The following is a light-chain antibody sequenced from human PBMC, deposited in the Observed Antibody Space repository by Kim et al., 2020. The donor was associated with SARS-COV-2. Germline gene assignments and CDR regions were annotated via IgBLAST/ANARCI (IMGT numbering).Light chain of an antibody. CDR3: HQSSSFPLT. CDR2: YAS. Sequence: EIVLTQSPDFQSVTPKEKVTIACRASQSVGSNLHWYQQKPGQSPKLLIKYASESISGVPSRFSGSGSGTDFTLTINTLEVEDTATYYCHQSSSFPLTFGAGTKVDIK. CDR1: QSVGSN. V-gene: IGKV6-21*02. J-gene: IGKJ4*01.